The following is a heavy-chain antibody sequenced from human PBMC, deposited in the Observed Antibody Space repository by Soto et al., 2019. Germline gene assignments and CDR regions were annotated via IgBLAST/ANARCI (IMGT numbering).Heavy chain of an antibody. Sequence: QVQLQESGPGLVKPSQTLSLTCTVSVASISSGGYYWSWIRQHPGEGLEWIGYIDYSGSTSYNPSLKSRVTISVDTSKNQFSLKLSSVTDADTAVYYCARESKYDTSGYPPWFAPWGQGTLVTVSS. CDR2: IDYSGST. V-gene: IGHV4-31*03. CDR3: ARESKYDTSGYPPWFAP. D-gene: IGHD3-22*01. CDR1: VASISSGGYY. J-gene: IGHJ5*02.